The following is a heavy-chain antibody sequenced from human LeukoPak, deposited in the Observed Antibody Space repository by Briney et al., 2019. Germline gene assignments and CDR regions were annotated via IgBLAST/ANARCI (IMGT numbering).Heavy chain of an antibody. CDR2: IYYSGST. CDR3: ARRGGSPLGAFDI. V-gene: IGHV4-39*07. J-gene: IGHJ3*02. D-gene: IGHD1-26*01. Sequence: PSETLSLTCTVSGGSISSSSYYWGWIRQPPGKGLEWIGSIYYSGSTYYNPSLKSRVTISVDTSKNQFSLKLSSVTAADTAVYYCARRGGSPLGAFDIWGHGTMVTVSS. CDR1: GGSISSSSYY.